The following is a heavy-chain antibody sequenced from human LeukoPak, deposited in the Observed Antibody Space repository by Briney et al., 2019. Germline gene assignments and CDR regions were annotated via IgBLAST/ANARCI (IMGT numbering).Heavy chain of an antibody. V-gene: IGHV4-34*01. Sequence: SETLSLTCAVYGGSFSGYYWSWIRQPPGKGLEWIGEINHSGSTIYNPSLKSRITISVDTSKNQFSLKLSSVTAADTAVYYCARHRGIAARRFVGYFDYWGQGTLVTVSS. CDR2: INHSGST. CDR1: GGSFSGYY. D-gene: IGHD6-6*01. CDR3: ARHRGIAARRFVGYFDY. J-gene: IGHJ4*02.